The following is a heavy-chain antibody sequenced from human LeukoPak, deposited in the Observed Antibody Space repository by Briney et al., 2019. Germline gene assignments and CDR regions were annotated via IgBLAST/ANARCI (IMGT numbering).Heavy chain of an antibody. V-gene: IGHV4-4*02. J-gene: IGHJ4*02. Sequence: SETLSLTCAVSGGPINSSDWWSWVRQPPGKGLEWIGEIYHSGNTIYNPSLQSRVTISVDKSKVQFSLKLNSVTAADTAVYYCAKQHYDILTGYRTFDCWGQGTLVTVSS. CDR2: IYHSGNT. CDR1: GGPINSSDW. CDR3: AKQHYDILTGYRTFDC. D-gene: IGHD3-9*01.